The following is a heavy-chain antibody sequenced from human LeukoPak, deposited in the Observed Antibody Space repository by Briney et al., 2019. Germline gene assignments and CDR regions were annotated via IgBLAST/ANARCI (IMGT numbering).Heavy chain of an antibody. D-gene: IGHD1-26*01. CDR2: ISTYNGNT. CDR1: GYSFVLYG. Sequence: ASVKVSCKASGYSFVLYGISWVRQAPGQGPEWMGWISTYNGNTKYAQKFQGRVTMTIDTSTTTVFMELRSLESDDTAVYFCARHTSGIYIPDGALEIWGQGTMVTVSS. CDR3: ARHTSGIYIPDGALEI. V-gene: IGHV1-18*01. J-gene: IGHJ3*02.